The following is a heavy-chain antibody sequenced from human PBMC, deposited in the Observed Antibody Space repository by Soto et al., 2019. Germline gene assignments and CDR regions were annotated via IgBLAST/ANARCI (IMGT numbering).Heavy chain of an antibody. CDR3: ASSYGVSWYGDF. CDR2: TIPVSGKT. Sequence: QVQLVQSGAEVRKPGSSVKVSCHSSGDSFNDYPVTWVRQAPGQGLEWMGGTIPVSGKTNYAQEFQGRVTITADVSTSTVYMELSSLKYEDTALYYCASSYGVSWYGDFWGQGTLVTVSS. V-gene: IGHV1-69*01. J-gene: IGHJ4*02. CDR1: GDSFNDYP. D-gene: IGHD6-13*01.